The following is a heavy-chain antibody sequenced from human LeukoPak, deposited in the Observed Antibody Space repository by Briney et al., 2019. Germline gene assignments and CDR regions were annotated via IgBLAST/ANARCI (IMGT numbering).Heavy chain of an antibody. J-gene: IGHJ4*01. CDR2: IYSSGST. V-gene: IGHV3-53*01. D-gene: IGHD2/OR15-2a*01. CDR1: GFTVSSHY. CDR3: AKPILGPPTRIGKVWDY. Sequence: GGSLRLSCAASGFTVSSHYMSWVRQAPGKGLEWVSVIYSSGSTYYSDSVKGRFTISRDNSKNTLYLQMNSLRAEDTAVYYCAKPILGPPTRIGKVWDYWGQEPWSPSPQ.